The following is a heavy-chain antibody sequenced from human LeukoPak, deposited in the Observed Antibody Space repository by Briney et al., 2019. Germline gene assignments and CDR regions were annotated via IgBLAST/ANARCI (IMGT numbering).Heavy chain of an antibody. J-gene: IGHJ4*02. CDR3: ARDVGEASLDY. D-gene: IGHD3-10*01. V-gene: IGHV3-7*03. Sequence: GGSLRLSCAASGFTFSSYWMSWVRQAPGKGLEWVANIKQDGSEKYYVDSVKGRLTISRDNAKNSLYLQMNSLRAEDTAVYYCARDVGEASLDYWGQGTLVTVSS. CDR1: GFTFSSYW. CDR2: IKQDGSEK.